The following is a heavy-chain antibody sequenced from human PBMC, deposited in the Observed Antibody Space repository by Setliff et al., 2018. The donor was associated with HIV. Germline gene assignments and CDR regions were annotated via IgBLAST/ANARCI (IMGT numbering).Heavy chain of an antibody. CDR3: ARQQHSSDLKIWNY. D-gene: IGHD6-13*01. J-gene: IGHJ4*02. Sequence: SETLSLTCAVYGGSFSSYYWIWIRQPPGKGLEWIGEINHSGSTAYNPSLKSRVTISVDTSKNQFSLKLSSVTAADTAVYYCARQQHSSDLKIWNYWGQGTLVTVSS. CDR2: INHSGST. CDR1: GGSFSSYY. V-gene: IGHV4-34*01.